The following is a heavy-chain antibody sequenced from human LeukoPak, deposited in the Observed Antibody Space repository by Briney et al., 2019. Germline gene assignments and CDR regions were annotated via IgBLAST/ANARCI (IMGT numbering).Heavy chain of an antibody. V-gene: IGHV1-18*01. CDR2: ISGYNGNT. CDR3: ARDRDGYNTYFDY. Sequence: ASVKVSCKASGYTFTTYNINWVRQAPGQGLEWMGWISGYNGNTNYAQKLQGRVTMTTDTSTSTAYMELRSLRSDDTAVYYCARDRDGYNTYFDYWGQGTLVTVSS. D-gene: IGHD5-24*01. J-gene: IGHJ4*02. CDR1: GYTFTTYN.